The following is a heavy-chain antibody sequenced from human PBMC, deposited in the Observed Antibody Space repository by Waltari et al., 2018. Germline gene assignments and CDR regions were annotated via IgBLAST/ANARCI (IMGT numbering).Heavy chain of an antibody. J-gene: IGHJ3*02. Sequence: EVQLVESGGGLVQPGGSLRLSCAASGFTFSRYSMTWVRQAPGKGMEWVSSIRRSIRNKYCADSVQARVTRSTDNTRTSHYLQMNSRRAEDTAVYYCARASSGHGGAFDICGQGTMVTVSP. CDR3: ARASSGHGGAFDI. CDR2: IRRSIRNK. V-gene: IGHV3-48*01. D-gene: IGHD6-19*01. CDR1: GFTFSRYS.